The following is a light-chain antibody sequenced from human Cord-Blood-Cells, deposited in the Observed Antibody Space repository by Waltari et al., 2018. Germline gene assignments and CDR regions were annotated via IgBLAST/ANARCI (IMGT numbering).Light chain of an antibody. CDR3: SSYTSSSTRV. J-gene: IGLJ3*02. V-gene: IGLV2-14*03. Sequence: QSALTQPASVSGSPGQSITISCTGTSSDVGGYNYVPWYQHHPGKAPKLLTYDVSNRPSGVSNRFSGSKSGNTASLTISGLQAEDEADYYCSSYTSSSTRVFGGGTKLTVL. CDR2: DVS. CDR1: SSDVGGYNY.